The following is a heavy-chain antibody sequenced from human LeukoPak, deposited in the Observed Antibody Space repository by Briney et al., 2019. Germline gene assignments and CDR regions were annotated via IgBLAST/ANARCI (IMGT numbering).Heavy chain of an antibody. J-gene: IGHJ5*02. CDR2: INHSGST. Sequence: PSETLSLTCAVYGGPFSGYYWSWIRQPPGKGLEWIGEINHSGSTNYNPSLKSRVTISVDTSKNQFSLKLSSVTAADTAVYYCARGREVTIGDNWFDPWGQGTLVTVSS. CDR1: GGPFSGYY. V-gene: IGHV4-34*01. CDR3: ARGREVTIGDNWFDP. D-gene: IGHD4-17*01.